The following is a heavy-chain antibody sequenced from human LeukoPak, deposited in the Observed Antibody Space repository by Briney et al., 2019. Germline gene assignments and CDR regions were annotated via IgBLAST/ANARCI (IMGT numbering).Heavy chain of an antibody. CDR2: IKQDGSEN. V-gene: IGHV3-7*01. CDR1: GFTFSSHC. CDR3: ARFGNSPFWDLPDAFDI. D-gene: IGHD4-23*01. Sequence: PGGSLRLSCAASGFTFSSHCMSWVRQAPGKGLEWVANIKQDGSENYYVDSVKGRFTISRDNAKHSLYLQMNSLRADNTAVYYCARFGNSPFWDLPDAFDIWRQGRMVAVSS. J-gene: IGHJ3*02.